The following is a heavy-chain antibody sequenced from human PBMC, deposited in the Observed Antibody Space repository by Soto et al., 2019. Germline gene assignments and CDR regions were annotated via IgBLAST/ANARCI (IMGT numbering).Heavy chain of an antibody. V-gene: IGHV1-18*01. Sequence: QVQLVQSGAEVKKPGASVKVSCKASGYTFTSYGISWVRQAPGQGLEWMGWISAYNGNTNYAQKLQGRVTMTTDPSTSTAYMELRSLRSDDTAVYYCARVITGTTFYYYYGMDVWGQGTTVTVSS. CDR1: GYTFTSYG. CDR2: ISAYNGNT. J-gene: IGHJ6*02. D-gene: IGHD1-7*01. CDR3: ARVITGTTFYYYYGMDV.